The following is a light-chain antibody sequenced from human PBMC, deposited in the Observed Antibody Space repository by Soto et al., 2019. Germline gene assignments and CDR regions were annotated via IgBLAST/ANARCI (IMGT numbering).Light chain of an antibody. J-gene: IGKJ4*02. CDR3: QQYYSSLLT. CDR1: QSVLYSSNNKNY. Sequence: DIVLTPSPDSLAVSLGERATINCKSSQSVLYSSNNKNYLAWYQQKPGQPPKLLIYWASTRESGVPDRFSGSGSGTDFTLTISSLQAEDVAVYYCQQYYSSLLTFGGGTKVDIK. CDR2: WAS. V-gene: IGKV4-1*01.